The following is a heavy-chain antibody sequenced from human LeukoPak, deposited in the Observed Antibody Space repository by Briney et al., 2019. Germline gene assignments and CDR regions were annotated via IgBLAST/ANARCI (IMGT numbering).Heavy chain of an antibody. CDR1: GFTFSSYW. Sequence: GGSLRLSCAASGFTFSSYWMSWVRQTPGNGLEWVANVKQDGSERYFVDSVKGRFTISRDNAKSSLFLQMNSLRAEDTAVYYCARGLGAPDYWGQGTLVTVSS. V-gene: IGHV3-7*01. CDR3: ARGLGAPDY. CDR2: VKQDGSER. D-gene: IGHD1-26*01. J-gene: IGHJ4*02.